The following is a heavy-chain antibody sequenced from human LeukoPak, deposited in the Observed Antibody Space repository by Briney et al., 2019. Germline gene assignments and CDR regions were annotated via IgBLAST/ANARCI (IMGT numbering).Heavy chain of an antibody. CDR1: GFTFSSYA. Sequence: GRSLRLSCAASGFTFSSYAMHWVRQAPGKGLEWVAVISYDGSNKYYADSVKGRFTISRDNAKNSLYLQMNSQRAEDTAVYYCAREGGLVRSPLDYWGQGTLVTVSS. V-gene: IGHV3-30-3*01. J-gene: IGHJ4*02. D-gene: IGHD6-19*01. CDR3: AREGGLVRSPLDY. CDR2: ISYDGSNK.